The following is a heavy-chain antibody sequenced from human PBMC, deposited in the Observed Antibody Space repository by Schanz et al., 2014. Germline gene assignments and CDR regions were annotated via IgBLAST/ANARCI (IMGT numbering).Heavy chain of an antibody. Sequence: EVQLLESGGGLVQPGGSLRLSCAASGFTFENYALTWVRQVPGKGLEWVSRIKSDGSSTSYADSVKSRFTISRDNSRSTLYLQMNSLRAEDTAVYYCARDGYSVVVISPTESFDIWGQGTMVTVSP. J-gene: IGHJ3*02. V-gene: IGHV3-74*01. CDR1: GFTFENYA. CDR2: IKSDGSST. D-gene: IGHD2-21*01. CDR3: ARDGYSVVVISPTESFDI.